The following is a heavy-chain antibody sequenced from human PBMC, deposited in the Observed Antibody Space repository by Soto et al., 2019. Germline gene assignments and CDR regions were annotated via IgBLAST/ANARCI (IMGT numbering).Heavy chain of an antibody. CDR2: MHPTGDST. J-gene: IGHJ3*02. CDR1: GYTFTNYY. D-gene: IGHD6-19*01. V-gene: IGHV1-46*03. CDR3: GRVGSSGWYDAFDI. Sequence: QVQLVQSGAAVKKPGASVRASCKASGYTFTNYYLHWVRQVPGQGLEWMGVMHPTGDSTTFALKFQGRVTMTGDTSTSTVSMELSSLRSEDTAVYYCGRVGSSGWYDAFDIWGQGTMVTVSS.